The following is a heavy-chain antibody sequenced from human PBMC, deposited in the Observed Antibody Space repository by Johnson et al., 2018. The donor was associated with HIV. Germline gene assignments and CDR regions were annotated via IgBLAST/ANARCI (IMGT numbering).Heavy chain of an antibody. CDR3: ARENVLFNAFDI. D-gene: IGHD2/OR15-2a*01. CDR1: GFTFSRYY. CDR2: VNPNGGNT. V-gene: IGHV3-25*04. J-gene: IGHJ3*02. Sequence: EVQLMESGGGVVQPGRSLRLSCAASGFTFSRYYMNCVRQAPGNGLELVGQVNPNGGNTYLIDSVKGRFTISRDISKNTLYLQMHSLRAEDTAVYYCARENVLFNAFDIWGQGTMVTVSS.